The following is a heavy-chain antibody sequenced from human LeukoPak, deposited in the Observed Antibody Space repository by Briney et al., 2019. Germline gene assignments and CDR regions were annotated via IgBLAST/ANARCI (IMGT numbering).Heavy chain of an antibody. CDR1: GGSFSGYY. CDR3: ARHTQKTQFSGWYREFDY. V-gene: IGHV4-34*01. D-gene: IGHD6-19*01. Sequence: SETLSFTCAVYGGSFSGYYWSWIRQPPGKGLEWIGEINHSGSTNYNPSLKSRVTISVDTSKNQFSLKLSSVTAADTAVYYCARHTQKTQFSGWYREFDYWGQGTLVTVSS. CDR2: INHSGST. J-gene: IGHJ4*02.